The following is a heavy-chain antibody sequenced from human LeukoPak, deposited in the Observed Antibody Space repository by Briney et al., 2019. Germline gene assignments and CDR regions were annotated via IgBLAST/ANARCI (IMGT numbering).Heavy chain of an antibody. CDR1: GXSITSTNY. Sequence: SGTLSLTCGVSGXSITSTNYWTWVRQPPGKGLEWIGEVNLQGSTNYNPSLMGRVAISVDMSENHISLQLTSVTAADTAVYYCAREGGPYRPLDYSGQGTLVTVSS. J-gene: IGHJ4*02. CDR3: AREGGPYRPLDY. V-gene: IGHV4-4*02. CDR2: VNLQGST.